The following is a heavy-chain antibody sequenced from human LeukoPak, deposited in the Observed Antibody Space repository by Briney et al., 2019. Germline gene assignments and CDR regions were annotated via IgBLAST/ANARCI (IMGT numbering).Heavy chain of an antibody. Sequence: ASVKVSCKASGYTFTGYYMHWVRQAPGQGLEWMGWINPNSGGTNYAQKFQGRVTMTRDTSISTAYMELSRLRSDDTAVYYCARLFPWRGRDYYYYYGMDVWGQGTTVTVSS. CDR1: GYTFTGYY. V-gene: IGHV1-2*02. D-gene: IGHD2-21*01. CDR3: ARLFPWRGRDYYYYYGMDV. CDR2: INPNSGGT. J-gene: IGHJ6*02.